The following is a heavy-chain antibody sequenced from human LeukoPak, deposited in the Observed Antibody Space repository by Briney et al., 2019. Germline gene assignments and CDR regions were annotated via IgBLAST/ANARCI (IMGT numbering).Heavy chain of an antibody. D-gene: IGHD3-10*01. V-gene: IGHV4-34*01. CDR1: GGSFSGYY. CDR3: ARERGVKWFGELFDYYYYYMDV. J-gene: IGHJ6*03. CDR2: INHSGST. Sequence: PSETLSLTCAVYGGSFSGYYWSWIRQPPGKGLEWIGEINHSGSTNYNPSLKSRVTISVDTSKNQFSLKLSSVTAADTAVYYYARERGVKWFGELFDYYYYYMDVWGKGTTVTISS.